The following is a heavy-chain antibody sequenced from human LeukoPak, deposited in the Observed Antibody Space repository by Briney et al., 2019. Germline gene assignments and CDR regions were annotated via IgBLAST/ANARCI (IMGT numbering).Heavy chain of an antibody. Sequence: GASLQISCKGSGSSFTSYWIGWVRQLPGKGLEWMGIIYPGDSDTRYSPSFQGQVTISADKSISTAYLQWSSLKASDTAMYYCARLIMVRGASDYYYYYMDVWGKGTTVTVSS. CDR3: ARLIMVRGASDYYYYYMDV. J-gene: IGHJ6*03. CDR1: GSSFTSYW. CDR2: IYPGDSDT. V-gene: IGHV5-51*01. D-gene: IGHD3-10*01.